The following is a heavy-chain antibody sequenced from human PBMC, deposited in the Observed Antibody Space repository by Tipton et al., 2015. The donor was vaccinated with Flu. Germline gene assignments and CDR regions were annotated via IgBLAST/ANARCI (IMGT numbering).Heavy chain of an antibody. J-gene: IGHJ3*02. CDR2: ISYSGYT. D-gene: IGHD4-17*01. CDR1: GTSISSYY. CDR3: ARGVYGDDGAFDI. Sequence: TLSLTCTVSGTSISSYYWSWIRQSPGKGLEWIGYISYSGYTNYNPSLKSRVTLSLDISKNNFSLRLSSVTAADTAVYYCARGVYGDDGAFDIWGRGTMVTVSS. V-gene: IGHV4-59*01.